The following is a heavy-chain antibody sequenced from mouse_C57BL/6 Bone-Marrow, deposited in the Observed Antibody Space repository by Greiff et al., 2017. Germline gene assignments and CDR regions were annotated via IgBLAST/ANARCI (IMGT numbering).Heavy chain of an antibody. J-gene: IGHJ2*01. D-gene: IGHD2-10*01. V-gene: IGHV14-4*01. CDR1: GFNIKDDY. CDR2: IDPENGDT. Sequence: EVQLQESGAELVRPGASVKLSCTASGFNIKDDYMHWVKQRPEQGLEWIGWIDPENGDTEYASKFQGKATITADTSSNTAYLQLSSLTSEDAAVYSCTTDSPPLLDWGQGTTLTVSS. CDR3: TTDSPPLLD.